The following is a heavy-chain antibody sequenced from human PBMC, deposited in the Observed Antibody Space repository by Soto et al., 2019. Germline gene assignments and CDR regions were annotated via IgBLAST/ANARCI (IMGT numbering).Heavy chain of an antibody. Sequence: GGSLRLSCAASGFTFSSYGMHWVRQAPGKGLEWVAVIWYDGSNKYYADSVKGRFTISRDNSKNTLYLQMNSLRAEDTAVYYCARGGVVVVPAASSSGSAPWGKGTLVPVSS. D-gene: IGHD2-2*01. CDR2: IWYDGSNK. J-gene: IGHJ5*02. CDR3: ARGGVVVVPAASSSGSAP. CDR1: GFTFSSYG. V-gene: IGHV3-33*01.